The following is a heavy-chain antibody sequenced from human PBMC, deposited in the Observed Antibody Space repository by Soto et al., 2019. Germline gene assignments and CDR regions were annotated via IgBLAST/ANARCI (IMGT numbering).Heavy chain of an antibody. V-gene: IGHV3-33*01. J-gene: IGHJ4*02. CDR2: IWYDGSNK. CDR3: ARDPFPYGSGSGDYFDY. Sequence: SLRLSCAASGFTFSSYGMHWVRQAPGKGLEWVAVIWYDGSNKYYADSVKGRFTISRDNSKNTLYLQMNSLRAEDTAVYYCARDPFPYGSGSGDYFDYWGQGTLVTVSS. D-gene: IGHD3-10*01. CDR1: GFTFSSYG.